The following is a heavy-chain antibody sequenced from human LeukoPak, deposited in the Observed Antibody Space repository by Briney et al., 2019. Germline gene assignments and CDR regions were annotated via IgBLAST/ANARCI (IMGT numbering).Heavy chain of an antibody. V-gene: IGHV3-30*09. CDR1: GFTFSSYA. CDR3: ARVDGGSSWYSTGYYYYYGMDV. D-gene: IGHD6-13*01. J-gene: IGHJ6*02. Sequence: GGSLRLSCAASGFTFSSYAMHWVRKAPGKGLEWVAVISYDGSNKYYADSVKGRFAISRDNSKNTLYLQMNSLRAEDTAVYYCARVDGGSSWYSTGYYYYYGMDVWGQGTTVTVSS. CDR2: ISYDGSNK.